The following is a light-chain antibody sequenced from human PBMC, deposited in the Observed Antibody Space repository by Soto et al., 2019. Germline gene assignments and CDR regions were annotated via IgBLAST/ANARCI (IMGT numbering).Light chain of an antibody. CDR1: QSVSTNY. J-gene: IGKJ3*01. CDR2: GAS. Sequence: EIVLTQSPGTLSLSPGDRATLSCRASQSVSTNYLAWYQQNLGQAPRLLIYGASSRAIGIPDRFSGNGSGTDFTLTISRLEPEDFAVFYCHQYGSTPFTFGPGTKVDIK. V-gene: IGKV3-20*01. CDR3: HQYGSTPFT.